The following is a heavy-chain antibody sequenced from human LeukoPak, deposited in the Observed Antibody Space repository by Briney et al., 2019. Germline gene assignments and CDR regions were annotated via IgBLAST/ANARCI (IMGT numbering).Heavy chain of an antibody. CDR3: ARERYCTSATCYVGVPFDS. CDR1: GFTFNTYY. CDR2: IKQDGSEN. Sequence: GGSLRLSCAASGFTFNTYYMTWVREAPGKGLEWVAGIKQDGSENYYMDSVKGRFTISRDNSRNSLYLQMNSLRAEDTAVYFCARERYCTSATCYVGVPFDSWGQGTLVTVSS. J-gene: IGHJ4*02. V-gene: IGHV3-7*01. D-gene: IGHD2-2*01.